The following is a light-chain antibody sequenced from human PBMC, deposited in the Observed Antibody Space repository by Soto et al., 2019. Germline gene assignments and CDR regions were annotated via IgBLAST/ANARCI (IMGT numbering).Light chain of an antibody. CDR3: QSYDTTLNSRL. V-gene: IGLV1-40*01. Sequence: QPVLTQPPSMSGAPGQRVTISCSGSSSNIGAGYDVHWYQHLPGTAPKLLIYGDTNRPSGVPDRFSASKSGSSASLAISGLRAEDEADYYCQSYDTTLNSRLFGGGTKLTVL. CDR2: GDT. CDR1: SSNIGAGYD. J-gene: IGLJ3*02.